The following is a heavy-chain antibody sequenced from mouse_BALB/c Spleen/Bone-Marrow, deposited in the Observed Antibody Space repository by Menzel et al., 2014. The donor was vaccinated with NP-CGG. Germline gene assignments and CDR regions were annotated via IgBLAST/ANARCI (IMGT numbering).Heavy chain of an antibody. CDR1: GYTFTSYY. CDR3: ARGDYYRSPMDY. J-gene: IGHJ4*01. CDR2: IYPGNVNT. D-gene: IGHD2-14*01. Sequence: QVQLQQPGPELVKPGSSVRISCKASGYTFTSYYIHWVKQRPEQGLEWIGWIYPGNVNTNYNEKFEDKATLTADKSSSTAYMHLSSLTSEDSAVYFCARGDYYRSPMDYWGQGTSVTVSS. V-gene: IGHV1S56*01.